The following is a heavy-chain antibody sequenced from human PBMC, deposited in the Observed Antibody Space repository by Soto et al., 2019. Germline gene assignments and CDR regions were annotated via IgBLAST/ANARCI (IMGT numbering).Heavy chain of an antibody. J-gene: IGHJ6*02. V-gene: IGHV3-21*01. Sequence: GGSLRLSCISSGFTFRTYTMNWVRQAPGKGLEWVSGIRGFSPYTFYAESVKGRFTISRDNAKNSLYLQMNSLRAEDTAVYYCARDRGYDAHDYYYNAMDVWGQGTAVTV. CDR1: GFTFRTYT. CDR2: IRGFSPYT. CDR3: ARDRGYDAHDYYYNAMDV. D-gene: IGHD2-15*01.